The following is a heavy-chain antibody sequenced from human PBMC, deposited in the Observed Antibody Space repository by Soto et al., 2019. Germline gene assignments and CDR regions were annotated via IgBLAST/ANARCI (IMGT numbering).Heavy chain of an antibody. Sequence: NTSEPLWLSCRVSGGSIIGYDWSWLRPPPAKGLEWIGYTYYSGSTNYHPSLKSRVTISVDTSQKHFSLKPSPVTAAATVVSSCARAFFFQAEDGIRDTVPVSAFLLNRSSDL. J-gene: IGHJ2*01. CDR1: GGSIIGYD. V-gene: IGHV4-59*01. CDR3: ARAFFFQAEDGIRDTVPVSAFLLNRSSDL. CDR2: TYYSGST. D-gene: IGHD2-15*01.